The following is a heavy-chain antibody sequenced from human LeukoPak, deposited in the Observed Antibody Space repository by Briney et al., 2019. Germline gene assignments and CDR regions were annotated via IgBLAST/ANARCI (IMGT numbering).Heavy chain of an antibody. CDR1: GGTFSSYT. CDR2: IIPILGIA. D-gene: IGHD3-3*01. J-gene: IGHJ6*04. V-gene: IGHV1-69*02. CDR3: ASQPWYYDFWSGPVGLGV. Sequence: SVKVSCKASGGTFSSYTISWVRQAPGQGLEWMGRIIPILGIANYAPKFQGRVTITADKSTSTAYMELSSLRSEDTAVYYCASQPWYYDFWSGPVGLGVWGKGTTVTVSS.